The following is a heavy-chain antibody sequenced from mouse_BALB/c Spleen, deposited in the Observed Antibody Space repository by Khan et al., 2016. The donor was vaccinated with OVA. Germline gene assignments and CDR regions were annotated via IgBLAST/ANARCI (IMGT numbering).Heavy chain of an antibody. CDR1: GYSITSGYA. D-gene: IGHD1-2*01. CDR3: ARGNYYGYDLDY. Sequence: EVQLLESGPGLVKPSQSLSLTCTVTGYSITSGYAWNWIRQFPGNKLEWMGYISYSGVTSYTPSLKSRISITRDTSKNQFFLQLNSVTTEDTATYYCARGNYYGYDLDYWGQGTTLTVSS. J-gene: IGHJ2*01. V-gene: IGHV3-2*02. CDR2: ISYSGVT.